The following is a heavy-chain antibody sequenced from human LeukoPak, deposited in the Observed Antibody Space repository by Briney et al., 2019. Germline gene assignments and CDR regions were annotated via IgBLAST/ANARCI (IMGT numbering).Heavy chain of an antibody. CDR1: GYTFTSYG. CDR2: IGTHNGKT. V-gene: IGHV1-18*01. J-gene: IGHJ6*02. D-gene: IGHD3-3*01. CDR3: AREAYDFWSGYPPDYYGMDV. Sequence: ASVKVSCKASGYTFTSYGITWVRQAPGQGLEWMGWIGTHNGKTNYAQNLQGRVTMTTDTSTSTAYMELRSPRSDDTAVYYCAREAYDFWSGYPPDYYGMDVWGQGTTVTVSS.